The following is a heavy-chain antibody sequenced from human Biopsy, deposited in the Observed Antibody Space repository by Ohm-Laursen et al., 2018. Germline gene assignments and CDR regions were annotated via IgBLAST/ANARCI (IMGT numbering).Heavy chain of an antibody. CDR3: ARIAAAGWDDY. CDR2: ISGYNGNT. Sequence: GASVKVSCKASGYKFTSYGMSWVRQAPGQGFEWVGRISGYNGNTNYAQKSQGRITMTIDAATSTGYMDLRSLKSDDTAVYYCARIAAAGWDDYWGQGTLVTVSS. V-gene: IGHV1-18*01. J-gene: IGHJ4*02. CDR1: GYKFTSYG. D-gene: IGHD6-25*01.